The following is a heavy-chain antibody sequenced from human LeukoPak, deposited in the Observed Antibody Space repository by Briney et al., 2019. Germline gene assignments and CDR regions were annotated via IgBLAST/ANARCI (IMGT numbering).Heavy chain of an antibody. D-gene: IGHD3-9*01. CDR3: ARVGVLRYFDSSPRNY. V-gene: IGHV3-21*01. J-gene: IGHJ4*02. CDR2: ISSSSSYI. CDR1: GFTFSSYS. Sequence: PGGSLRLSCAASGFTFSSYSMNWVRQAPGKGLEWVSSISSSSSYIYYADSVKGRFTISRDNAKNSLYLQMSSLRAEDTAVYYCARVGVLRYFDSSPRNYWGQGTLVTVSS.